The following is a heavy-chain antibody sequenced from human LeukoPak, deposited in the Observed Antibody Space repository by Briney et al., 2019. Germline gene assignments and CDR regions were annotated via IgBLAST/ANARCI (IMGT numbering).Heavy chain of an antibody. J-gene: IGHJ4*02. Sequence: PGGSLRLSCAASGFSFSCYGMQWVRQGPGKGLEWVAFIRSDGSNKYYADSVKGRFTVSRYNSKKTLYLQMNSLRGEDTAVYYCAKDHCSKSSEDVSFDYWGQGTLVTVSS. CDR2: IRSDGSNK. CDR1: GFSFSCYG. CDR3: AKDHCSKSSEDVSFDY. V-gene: IGHV3-30*02. D-gene: IGHD2-15*01.